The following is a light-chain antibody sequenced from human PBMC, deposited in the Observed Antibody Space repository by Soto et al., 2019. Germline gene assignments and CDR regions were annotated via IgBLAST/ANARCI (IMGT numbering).Light chain of an antibody. CDR1: GSDVGGYNR. J-gene: IGLJ1*01. CDR2: EVS. CDR3: SSYTSSNNFYV. Sequence: QSVLAQPPSVSGSPGQSVTISCTGTGSDVGGYNRVSWYQQPPGTAPKLMIYEVSNRPSGVPDRFSGSKSGNTASLAISGLQAEDEADYYCSSYTSSNNFYVFGTGTKVTVL. V-gene: IGLV2-18*02.